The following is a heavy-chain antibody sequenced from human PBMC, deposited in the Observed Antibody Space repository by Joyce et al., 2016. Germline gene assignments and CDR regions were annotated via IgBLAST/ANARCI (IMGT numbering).Heavy chain of an antibody. CDR2: ISYDKINR. CDR1: GFTFNSYA. V-gene: IGHV3-30*04. J-gene: IGHJ6*02. D-gene: IGHD2-15*01. CDR3: ARDFCYGVWASCFYYGMDV. Sequence: QVHLVESGGGVVQPGRSLRLSCAASGFTFNSYAMYWVRQTPGKGVEWVAVISYDKINRYYADSVKGRFTISRDNSKNTLYLQMNSLRVEDTAVYYCARDFCYGVWASCFYYGMDVWGQGTTVTVSS.